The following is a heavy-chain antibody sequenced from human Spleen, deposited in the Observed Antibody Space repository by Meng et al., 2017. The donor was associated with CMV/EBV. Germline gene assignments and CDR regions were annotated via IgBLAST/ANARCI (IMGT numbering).Heavy chain of an antibody. J-gene: IGHJ4*02. CDR1: GFTVSSNY. CDR2: IYSDGST. V-gene: IGHV3-66*01. Sequence: GESLKISCAASGFTVSSNYMSWVRQAPGKGLEWVSIIYSDGSTYYADSVKGRFTISRDNAKNSRYLQMNSLRAEDTAVHYCARAIFFGIVGATPPPFDYWGQGTLVTVSS. D-gene: IGHD1-26*01. CDR3: ARAIFFGIVGATPPPFDY.